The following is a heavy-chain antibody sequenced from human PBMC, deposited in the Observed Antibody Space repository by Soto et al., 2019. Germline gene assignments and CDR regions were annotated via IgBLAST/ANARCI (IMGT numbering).Heavy chain of an antibody. Sequence: NPSETLSLTCAVSVGSSSSGGYSWIWIRHPPGKGLEWIGYIYHSGSTYYNPSLKSRVTISVDRSKNQFSLKLSSVTAADTAVYYCARGKAAAPYYFDYWGQGTLVTVSS. J-gene: IGHJ4*02. D-gene: IGHD6-13*01. CDR2: IYHSGST. CDR1: VGSSSSGGYS. V-gene: IGHV4-30-2*01. CDR3: ARGKAAAPYYFDY.